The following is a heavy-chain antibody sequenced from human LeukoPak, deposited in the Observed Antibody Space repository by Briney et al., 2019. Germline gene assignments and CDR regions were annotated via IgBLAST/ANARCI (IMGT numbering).Heavy chain of an antibody. V-gene: IGHV3-74*01. CDR1: GFTFRSSW. CDR2: ITSDGTNT. D-gene: IGHD3-22*01. Sequence: GSLRLSCAASGFTFRSSWMHWVRQAPGKGLVWVSRITSDGTNTNYAGSVKGRFTISRDSAKNTLYLEMNSLGAEDTAVYYCARISYDSSGYFDYWGQGTLATVSS. J-gene: IGHJ4*02. CDR3: ARISYDSSGYFDY.